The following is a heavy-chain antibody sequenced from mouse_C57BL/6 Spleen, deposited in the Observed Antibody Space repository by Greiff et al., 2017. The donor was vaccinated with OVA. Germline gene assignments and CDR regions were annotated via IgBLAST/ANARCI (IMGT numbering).Heavy chain of an antibody. CDR3: DRIGNYDSCWYFDV. D-gene: IGHD2-4*01. CDR1: GFSLSTFGMG. CDR2: TCCDDDK. J-gene: IGHJ1*03. V-gene: IGHV8-8*01. Sequence: QVTLKVSGPGILQPSQTLSLTCSFSGFSLSTFGMGLGGIRQPPGMGLDWLAHTCCDDDKYYNPAMKSRLTISKETSKNQVFLKNANVDTANTAKYACDRIGNYDSCWYFDVWGTGTTVTVSS.